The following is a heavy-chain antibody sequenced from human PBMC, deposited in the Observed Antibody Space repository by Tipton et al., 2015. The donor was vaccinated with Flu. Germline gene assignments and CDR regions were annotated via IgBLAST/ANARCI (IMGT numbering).Heavy chain of an antibody. Sequence: LRLSCAVSGASISSTSYFWGWIRQPPGKGLEWIGTIYHNGGTYFKSSLRSRLSMAADTSKNQFSLKLNSVTAADTAVYYCARVGLLTVFAILIPNHFDPWGQGTLVTVSS. CDR3: ARVGLLTVFAILIPNHFDP. V-gene: IGHV4-39*07. J-gene: IGHJ5*02. CDR1: GASISSTSYF. CDR2: IYHNGGT. D-gene: IGHD2-21*01.